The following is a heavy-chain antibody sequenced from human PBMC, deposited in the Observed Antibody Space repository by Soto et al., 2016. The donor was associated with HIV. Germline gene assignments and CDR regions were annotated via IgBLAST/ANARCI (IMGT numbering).Heavy chain of an antibody. CDR2: INPNSGFT. D-gene: IGHD3-10*01. CDR3: ARDSYGSGSREGNWVDP. J-gene: IGHJ5*02. V-gene: IGHV1-2*02. Sequence: QVQLVQSGAEVMKPGASVKVSCKTSGYTFTDYFIHWVRQAPGQGLEWMGWINPNSGFTDYPQKFQGRVTMTRDTSISTAYMDLRSLRSDDTAVYYCARDSYGSGSREGNWVDPWGQGTLVTGLL. CDR1: GYTFTDYF.